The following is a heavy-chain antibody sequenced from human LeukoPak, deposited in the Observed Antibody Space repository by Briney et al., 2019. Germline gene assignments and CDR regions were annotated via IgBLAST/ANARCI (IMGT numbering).Heavy chain of an antibody. J-gene: IGHJ5*02. V-gene: IGHV4-59*05. CDR2: TYYSGST. CDR3: ASLAAADAGGYLS. Sequence: PSETLSLTCTVSGGSISSYYWSWIRQPPGKGLEWIGSTYYSGSTYYNPSLKSRVTISVDTSKNQFSLKLSSVTAADTAVYYCASLAAADAGGYLSWGQGTLVTVSS. CDR1: GGSISSYY. D-gene: IGHD6-13*01.